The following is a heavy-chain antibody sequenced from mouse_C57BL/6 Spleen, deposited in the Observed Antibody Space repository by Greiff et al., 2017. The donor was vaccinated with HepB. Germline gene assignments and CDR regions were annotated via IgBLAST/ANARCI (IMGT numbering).Heavy chain of an antibody. D-gene: IGHD1-1*01. Sequence: QVQLQQSGPELVKPGASVKISCKASGYAFSSSWMNWVKQRPGKGLEWIGRIYPGDGDTNYNGKFKGKATLTADKSSSTAYMQLSSLTSEDSAVYFCARWDYYAYFDVWGTGTTVTVSS. CDR3: ARWDYYAYFDV. J-gene: IGHJ1*03. CDR2: IYPGDGDT. V-gene: IGHV1-82*01. CDR1: GYAFSSSW.